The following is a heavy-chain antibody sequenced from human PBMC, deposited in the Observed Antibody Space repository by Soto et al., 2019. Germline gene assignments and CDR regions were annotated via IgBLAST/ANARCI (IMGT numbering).Heavy chain of an antibody. CDR2: VKTRSYSYAT. CDR1: GFTFSGSG. D-gene: IGHD3-10*01. J-gene: IGHJ4*02. V-gene: IGHV3-73*02. Sequence: EVQLVESGGGLVQPGGSVKLSCAASGFTFSGSGIHWVRQASGKGLEWVGRVKTRSYSYATAYTASVEGRFTISRDDSKNTAYLQMNSLKTEDTAGYYCARLRARWDDYNSPPYYLDYWGQGTLVTVSS. CDR3: ARLRARWDDYNSPPYYLDY.